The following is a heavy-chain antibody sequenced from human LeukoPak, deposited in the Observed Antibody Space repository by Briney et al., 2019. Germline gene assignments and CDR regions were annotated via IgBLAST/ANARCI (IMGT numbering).Heavy chain of an antibody. Sequence: SETLSLTCTVSGGSISTYYWSWVRQPAGKGLEWIGRFYVSGSIDYNPSLKSRITISVDKSKNQFFLKLTSVTAADTAVYYCARQGGLGTPASGSLEAFDYWGQGTLVTVSS. J-gene: IGHJ4*02. CDR3: ARQGGLGTPASGSLEAFDY. CDR2: FYVSGSI. CDR1: GGSISTYY. D-gene: IGHD4-23*01. V-gene: IGHV4-4*07.